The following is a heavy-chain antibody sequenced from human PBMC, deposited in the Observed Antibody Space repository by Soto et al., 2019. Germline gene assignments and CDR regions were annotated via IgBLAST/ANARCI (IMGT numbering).Heavy chain of an antibody. Sequence: ASVKVSCKASGGTFSSYAISWVRQAPGQGLEWMGGIIPIFGTANYAQKFQGRVTITADESTSTAYMELSSLRSEDTAVYYCARDITNSLYYYDSSGPKTLYGMDVWGQGTTVTVSS. CDR1: GGTFSSYA. CDR3: ARDITNSLYYYDSSGPKTLYGMDV. J-gene: IGHJ6*02. CDR2: IIPIFGTA. D-gene: IGHD3-22*01. V-gene: IGHV1-69*13.